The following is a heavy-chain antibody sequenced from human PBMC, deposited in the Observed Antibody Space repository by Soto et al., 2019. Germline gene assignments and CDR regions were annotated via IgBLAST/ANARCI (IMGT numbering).Heavy chain of an antibody. Sequence: QVQLVESGGGVVQPWRSLRLSCAASGFTFSSYGMHWVRQAPGKGLEWVAVISYDGSNKYYADSVKGRFTISRDNSKNTLYLQMNSLRAEDTAVYYCAKDRGHVFDYWGQGTLVTVSS. J-gene: IGHJ4*02. CDR2: ISYDGSNK. CDR3: AKDRGHVFDY. CDR1: GFTFSSYG. V-gene: IGHV3-30*18.